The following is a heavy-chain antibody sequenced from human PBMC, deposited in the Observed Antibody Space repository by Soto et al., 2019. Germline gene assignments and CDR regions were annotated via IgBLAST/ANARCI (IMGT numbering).Heavy chain of an antibody. CDR1: GFTFSSYG. J-gene: IGHJ4*02. CDR3: AKGYGERIFDY. CDR2: ISYDGSNK. Sequence: GGSLRLSCAASGFTFSSYGMHWVRQAPGKGLEWVAVISYDGSNKYYADSVKGRFTISRDNSKNTLYLQMNSLRAEDTAVYYCAKGYGERIFDYWGQGTLVTVSS. D-gene: IGHD3-10*01. V-gene: IGHV3-30*18.